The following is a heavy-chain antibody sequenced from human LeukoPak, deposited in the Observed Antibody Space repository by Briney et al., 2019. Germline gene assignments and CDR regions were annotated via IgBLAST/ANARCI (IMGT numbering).Heavy chain of an antibody. J-gene: IGHJ6*03. CDR3: ARVGDYGPRYYYYMDV. D-gene: IGHD4-17*01. CDR2: INHSGST. V-gene: IGHV4-34*01. CDR1: GGSFSGYY. Sequence: PSETLSLTCAVYGGSFSGYYWSWIRRPPGKGLEWIGEINHSGSTNYNPSLKSRVTISVDTSKNQFSLKLSSVTAADTAVYYCARVGDYGPRYYYYMDVWGKGTTVTVSS.